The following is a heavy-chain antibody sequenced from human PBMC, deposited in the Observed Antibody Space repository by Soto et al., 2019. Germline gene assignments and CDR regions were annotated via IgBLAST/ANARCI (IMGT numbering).Heavy chain of an antibody. V-gene: IGHV3-30-3*01. CDR2: ISYDGSNK. CDR3: ARDRRGRTGTPSGYYYGMDV. J-gene: IGHJ6*02. D-gene: IGHD1-7*01. Sequence: QVQLVESGGGVVQPGRSLRLSCAASGFTFSSYAMHWVRQAPGKGLEWVAVISYDGSNKYYADSVKSRFTISRDNSKNTLYLQMNSLRAEDTAVYYCARDRRGRTGTPSGYYYGMDVWGQGTTVTVSS. CDR1: GFTFSSYA.